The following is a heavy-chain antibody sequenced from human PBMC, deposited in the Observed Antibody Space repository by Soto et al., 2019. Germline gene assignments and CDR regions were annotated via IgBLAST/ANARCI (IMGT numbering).Heavy chain of an antibody. CDR3: ARDGIQLWSNTFDI. D-gene: IGHD5-18*01. CDR2: ISYHGSNQ. J-gene: IGHJ3*02. CDR1: GFTISHTA. V-gene: IGHV3-30*04. Sequence: PGDSLRLFCKASGFTISHTAMHGLRQAPGKGLQWVAVISYHGSNQYYTYSMKCGLSIYRDNSQIKVSLQMNSLRVEDTAVYYCARDGIQLWSNTFDIWGQGTMVTVSS.